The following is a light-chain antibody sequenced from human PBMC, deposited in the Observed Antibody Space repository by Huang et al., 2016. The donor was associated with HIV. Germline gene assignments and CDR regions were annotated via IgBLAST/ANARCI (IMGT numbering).Light chain of an antibody. CDR1: QRIASRF. V-gene: IGKV3-20*01. CDR2: GAS. Sequence: EIVLTQSPGTLSLSPGERATLSCRASQRIASRFLAWYQQRPGQAPALLVYGASIRATGIPDRFIGSGSGTDFTLTISRLEPEDFAVYYCQQYDRLPAAFGQGTRLEMK. CDR3: QQYDRLPAA. J-gene: IGKJ5*01.